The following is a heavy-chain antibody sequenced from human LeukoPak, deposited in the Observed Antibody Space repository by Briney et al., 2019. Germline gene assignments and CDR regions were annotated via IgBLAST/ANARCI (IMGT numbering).Heavy chain of an antibody. CDR3: ASGELGYYFDY. Sequence: SETLSLTCAVYGGSFSGYYWSWIRQPPGKGLEWIGEINHSGSTNYNPSLKSRVIISVDTSKNQFSLKLSSVTAADTAVYYCASGELGYYFDYWGQGTLVTVSS. CDR1: GGSFSGYY. D-gene: IGHD1-26*01. J-gene: IGHJ4*02. V-gene: IGHV4-34*01. CDR2: INHSGST.